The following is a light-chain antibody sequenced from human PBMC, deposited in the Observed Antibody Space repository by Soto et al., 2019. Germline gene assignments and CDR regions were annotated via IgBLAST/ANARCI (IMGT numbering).Light chain of an antibody. J-gene: IGKJ3*01. Sequence: DIQMTQSPSSLSASVGDRVTITCRASQTINTYLNWYQQKPGKAPKLLIHAASSLQSGVPSRFSRSGYGTDFTLTISSLQPEDFATYYCQQSYRAPLTFGPGTKMDIK. CDR2: AAS. CDR3: QQSYRAPLT. V-gene: IGKV1-39*01. CDR1: QTINTY.